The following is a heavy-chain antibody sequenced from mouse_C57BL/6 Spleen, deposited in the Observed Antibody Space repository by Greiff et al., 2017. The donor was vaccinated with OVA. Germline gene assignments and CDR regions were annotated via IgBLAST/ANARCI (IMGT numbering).Heavy chain of an antibody. CDR3: ARGSMTTVGYFDV. CDR2: IDPSDSET. D-gene: IGHD1-1*01. CDR1: GYTFTSYW. J-gene: IGHJ1*03. Sequence: QVQLQQPGAELVRPGSSVKLSCKASGYTFTSYWMHWVKQRPIQGLEWIGNIDPSDSETHYNQKFKDKATLTVDKSSSTAYMQLSSLTSEDSAVYYCARGSMTTVGYFDVWGTGTTVTVSS. V-gene: IGHV1-52*01.